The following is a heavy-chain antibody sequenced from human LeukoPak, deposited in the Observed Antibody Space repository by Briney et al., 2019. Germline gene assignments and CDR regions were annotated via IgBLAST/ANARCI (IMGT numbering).Heavy chain of an antibody. J-gene: IGHJ6*02. CDR1: GYTLTELS. V-gene: IGHV1-24*01. CDR3: ATDYKRPPYYYYYGMDV. D-gene: IGHD3-10*01. Sequence: ASVKVSCKVSGYTLTELSMHWVRQAPGKGLEWMGGFDPEDGETIYAQKFQGRVTMTEDTSTDTAYMELSSLRSEDTAVYYCATDYKRPPYYYYYGMDVWGQRTTVTVSS. CDR2: FDPEDGET.